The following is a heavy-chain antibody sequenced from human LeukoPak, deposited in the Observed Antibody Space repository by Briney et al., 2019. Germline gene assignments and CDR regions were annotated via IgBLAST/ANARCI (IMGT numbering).Heavy chain of an antibody. CDR1: GFTFSSYW. Sequence: GGSLRLSCAAAGFTFSSYWMSWVRQAPGKGLEWVANIKQDGSEKYYVDSVKGRFTISRDNAKNSLYLQMNSLRAEDTAVYYCARARSRWFGELLAWGQGTLVTVSS. V-gene: IGHV3-7*01. CDR2: IKQDGSEK. CDR3: ARARSRWFGELLA. J-gene: IGHJ5*02. D-gene: IGHD3-10*01.